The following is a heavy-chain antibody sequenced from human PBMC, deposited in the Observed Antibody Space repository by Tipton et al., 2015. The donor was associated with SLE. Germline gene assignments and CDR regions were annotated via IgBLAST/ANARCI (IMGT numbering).Heavy chain of an antibody. CDR3: ARDRDDSSGYYYAY. CDR1: GGSISSSSYY. Sequence: TLSLTCAVSGGSISSSSYYWGWIRQPPGKGLEWIGSIYYSGSTYYNPSLKSRVTISVDTSKNQFSLKLSSVTDADTAVYYCARDRDDSSGYYYAYWGQGTLVTVSS. J-gene: IGHJ4*02. CDR2: IYYSGST. V-gene: IGHV4-39*07. D-gene: IGHD3-22*01.